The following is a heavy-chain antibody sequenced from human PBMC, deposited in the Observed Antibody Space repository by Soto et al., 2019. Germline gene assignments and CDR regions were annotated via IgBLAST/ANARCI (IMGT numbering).Heavy chain of an antibody. Sequence: SETLSLTCTVSSDSISNYYCSWFRQPPGKGLEWIGYMHYNGYTSYNPSLRSRVTISVDTSKNQFSLKLSSVTAADTAVYYCATQEVGGSYVYTFDPWGQGTLVTVSS. J-gene: IGHJ5*02. CDR1: SDSISNYY. D-gene: IGHD1-26*01. V-gene: IGHV4-59*08. CDR2: MHYNGYT. CDR3: ATQEVGGSYVYTFDP.